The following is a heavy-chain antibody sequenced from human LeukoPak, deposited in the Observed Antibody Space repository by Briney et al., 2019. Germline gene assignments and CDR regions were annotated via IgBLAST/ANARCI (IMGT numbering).Heavy chain of an antibody. CDR3: AELGITMIGGV. CDR2: ISSSGSTI. D-gene: IGHD3-10*02. Sequence: GGSLRLSCAASAFTFSSYEMNWVRQAPGEGLEWVSYISSSGSTIYYADSVKGRFTISRDNAKNSLYLQMNSLRAEDTAVYYCAELGITMIGGVWGKGTTVTISS. CDR1: AFTFSSYE. J-gene: IGHJ6*04. V-gene: IGHV3-48*03.